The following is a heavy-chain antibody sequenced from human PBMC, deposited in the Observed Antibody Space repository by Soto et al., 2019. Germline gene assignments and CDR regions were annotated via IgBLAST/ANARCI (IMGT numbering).Heavy chain of an antibody. CDR1: GFTFSNAW. CDR3: IGRVTTKRGPSRFDY. V-gene: IGHV3-15*07. Sequence: GGSLRLSCAASGFTFSNAWMNWVRQAPGKGLEWVGRIKSKTDGGTTDYAAPVKGRFTISRDDSKNTLYLQMNSLKTEETAVYYCIGRVTTKRGPSRFDYWGQGTLVTVSS. D-gene: IGHD4-17*01. CDR2: IKSKTDGGTT. J-gene: IGHJ4*02.